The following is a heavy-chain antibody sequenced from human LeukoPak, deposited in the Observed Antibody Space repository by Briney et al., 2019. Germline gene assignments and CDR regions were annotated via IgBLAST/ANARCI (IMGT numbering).Heavy chain of an antibody. J-gene: IGHJ4*02. CDR3: AKDPGNYYDSSGYYFPTPTHFDY. V-gene: IGHV3-23*01. Sequence: GGSLRLSCAASGFTFGSYAMSWVRQAPGKGLEWVSAISGSGGSTYYADSVKGRFTISRDNSKNTLYLQMNSLRAEDTAVYYCAKDPGNYYDSSGYYFPTPTHFDYWGQGTLVTVSS. CDR2: ISGSGGST. CDR1: GFTFGSYA. D-gene: IGHD3-22*01.